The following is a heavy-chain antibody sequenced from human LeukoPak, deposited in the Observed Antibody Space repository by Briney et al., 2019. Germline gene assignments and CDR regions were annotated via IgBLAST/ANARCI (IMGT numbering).Heavy chain of an antibody. CDR3: ARVDSNWGCDY. V-gene: IGHV3-33*01. CDR1: GFTFSSYG. Sequence: GGSLRLSCAASGFTFSSYGIHWDRQAPGKGLEWVAVIWYDGSNKYYADSVKGRFTISRDNSKNTLYLQMNSLRAEDTAVYYCARVDSNWGCDYWGQGTLVTVSS. J-gene: IGHJ4*02. CDR2: IWYDGSNK. D-gene: IGHD7-27*01.